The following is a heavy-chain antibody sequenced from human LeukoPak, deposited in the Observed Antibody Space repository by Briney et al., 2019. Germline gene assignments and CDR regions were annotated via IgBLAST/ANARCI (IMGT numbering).Heavy chain of an antibody. CDR3: ARAATYYDFWSGYRQDYYYYGMDV. Sequence: PSQTLSLTCTVSGGSISSGGYYWSWIRQPPGKGLEWIGYIYYSGSTNYNPSLKSRVTISVDTSKNQFSLKLSSVTAADTAVYYCARAATYYDFWSGYRQDYYYYGMDVWGQGTTVTVSS. CDR2: IYYSGST. D-gene: IGHD3-3*01. CDR1: GGSISSGGYY. V-gene: IGHV4-61*08. J-gene: IGHJ6*02.